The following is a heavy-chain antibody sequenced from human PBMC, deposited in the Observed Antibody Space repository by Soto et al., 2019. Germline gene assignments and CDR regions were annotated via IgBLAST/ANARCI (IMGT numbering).Heavy chain of an antibody. J-gene: IGHJ3*01. D-gene: IGHD4-17*01. CDR1: EFTFSAYA. CDR2: ISGSGGDT. CDR3: TRDPNGDHIGAFDF. V-gene: IGHV3-23*01. Sequence: EVQVLESGGGLVQPGGSLRLSCSTSEFTFSAYAMTWVRQPPGEGLEWVASISGSGGDTSYADSVKGRFSIFRDNSKNTLYLRMYSLRFEDTAVYYCTRDPNGDHIGAFDFWGQGILVTVSS.